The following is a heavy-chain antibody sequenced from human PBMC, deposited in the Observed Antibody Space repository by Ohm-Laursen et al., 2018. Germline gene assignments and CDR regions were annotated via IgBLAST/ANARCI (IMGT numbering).Heavy chain of an antibody. V-gene: IGHV1-8*01. CDR2: MNPNSGNT. D-gene: IGHD3-3*01. J-gene: IGHJ6*02. CDR3: ARGGRDAYYDFWSGYYGVGYYYYGMDV. Sequence: GASVKVSCKASGYTFTSYDINWVRQATGQGLEWMGWMNPNSGNTGYAQKFQGRVTMTRNTSISTAYMELSSLRSEDTAVYYCARGGRDAYYDFWSGYYGVGYYYYGMDVWGQGTTVTVSS. CDR1: GYTFTSYD.